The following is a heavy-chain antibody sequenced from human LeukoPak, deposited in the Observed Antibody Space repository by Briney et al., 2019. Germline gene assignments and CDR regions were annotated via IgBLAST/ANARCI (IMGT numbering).Heavy chain of an antibody. J-gene: IGHJ4*02. CDR1: GFTVSSYF. D-gene: IGHD1-26*01. CDR2: IYTTGAT. V-gene: IGHV3-53*05. CDR3: AKGVAWELLGSYYFDY. Sequence: GGSLRLSCAASGFTVSSYFMSWVRQAAGEGLEWVSIIYTTGATYYADSVKGRFTISRDNSKNTLYLQMNSLRAEDTALYYCAKGVAWELLGSYYFDYWGQGTLVTVSS.